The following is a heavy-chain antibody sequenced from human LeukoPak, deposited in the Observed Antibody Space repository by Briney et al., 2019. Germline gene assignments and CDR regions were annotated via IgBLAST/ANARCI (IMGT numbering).Heavy chain of an antibody. D-gene: IGHD4-17*01. J-gene: IGHJ3*02. V-gene: IGHV4-59*08. Sequence: SQTLSLTCTVSGDSISSYYWSWIRQPPGKGLEWIGYIYYSGSTNYNPSLKSRVTISVDTSKNQFSLKLSSVTAADTAVYYCARRRADDYGALYAFDIWGQGTMVTVSS. CDR3: ARRRADDYGALYAFDI. CDR1: GDSISSYY. CDR2: IYYSGST.